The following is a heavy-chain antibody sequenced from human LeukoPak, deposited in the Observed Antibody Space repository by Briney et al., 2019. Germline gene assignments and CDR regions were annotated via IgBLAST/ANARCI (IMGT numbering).Heavy chain of an antibody. Sequence: SETLSLTCTVSGCSISSCSYYWGWIRRPPGKGLEWIGSIYYSGSTYYNRSLKSRVTISVDTSKNQFSLKQSSVTAADTAVYYCARDDFWSGYPGPDWGQGTLVTVSS. CDR3: ARDDFWSGYPGPD. D-gene: IGHD3-3*01. J-gene: IGHJ4*02. V-gene: IGHV4-39*01. CDR2: IYYSGST. CDR1: GCSISSCSYY.